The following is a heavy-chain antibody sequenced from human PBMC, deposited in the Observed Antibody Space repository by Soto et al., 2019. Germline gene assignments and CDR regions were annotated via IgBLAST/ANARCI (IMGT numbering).Heavy chain of an antibody. J-gene: IGHJ4*02. CDR3: TTGGRQWLVSSKLNY. CDR1: GFTFSDYA. V-gene: IGHV3-30*03. Sequence: VQLVESGGGVVQPGRSLRLSCAASGFTFSDYAMHWVRQAPGKGLEWVAVVSHDGRNTHYADSVKGRFTISRDSSKNTVSLAMTSLRAGDRAVCYFTTGGRQWLVSSKLNYWGQGALVTVSS. D-gene: IGHD6-19*01. CDR2: VSHDGRNT.